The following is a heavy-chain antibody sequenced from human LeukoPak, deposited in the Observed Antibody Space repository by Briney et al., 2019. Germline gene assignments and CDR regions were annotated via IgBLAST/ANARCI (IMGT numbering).Heavy chain of an antibody. Sequence: GGSLRLSCAAAGFTFSDYYMTWIRQAPGKGLEWVSYISSSGSAIYYADSVKGRFTISRDNAKNSLYLQMNSLRAEDTAVYYCAALGKNWFDPWGQGTLVTVSS. CDR1: GFTFSDYY. D-gene: IGHD4-23*01. CDR3: AALGKNWFDP. J-gene: IGHJ5*02. V-gene: IGHV3-11*04. CDR2: ISSSGSAI.